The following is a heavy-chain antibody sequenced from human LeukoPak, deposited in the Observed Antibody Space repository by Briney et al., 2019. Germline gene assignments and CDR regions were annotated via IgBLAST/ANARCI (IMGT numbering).Heavy chain of an antibody. V-gene: IGHV3-23*01. CDR3: AREGRGGSYY. Sequence: GGSLRLSCAASGFTFSSYAMSGVRQAPGKGLEWVSAISGSGGSTYYADSVKGRFTISRDNAKNSLYLQMNGLRAEDTAVYYCAREGRGGSYYWGQGTLVTVSS. J-gene: IGHJ4*02. CDR1: GFTFSSYA. CDR2: ISGSGGST. D-gene: IGHD1-26*01.